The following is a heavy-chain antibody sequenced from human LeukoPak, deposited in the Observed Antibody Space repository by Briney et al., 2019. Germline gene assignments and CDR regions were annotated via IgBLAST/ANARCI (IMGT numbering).Heavy chain of an antibody. CDR3: ANLNSVGY. CDR1: GFIFDDYG. CDR2: ISWDGGST. D-gene: IGHD1-7*01. Sequence: PGGSLRLSCAASGFIFDDYGMSWVRQAPGKGLEWVSLISWDGGSTYYADSVKGRFTISRDNSKNSLYLQMNSLRTEDSALYYCANLNSVGYWGQGTLVTVSS. V-gene: IGHV3-43*02. J-gene: IGHJ4*02.